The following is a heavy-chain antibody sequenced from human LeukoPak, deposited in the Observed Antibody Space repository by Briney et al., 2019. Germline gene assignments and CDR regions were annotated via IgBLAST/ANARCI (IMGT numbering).Heavy chain of an antibody. Sequence: AGGSLRLSCAASGFTFSSYSMNWVRQAPGKGLEWVSYISSSSSTIYHADSVKGRFTISRDNAKNSLYLQMNSLRAEDTAVYYCARGRQRDYYDSSGFIGHFDYWGQGTLVTVSS. CDR1: GFTFSSYS. V-gene: IGHV3-48*01. J-gene: IGHJ4*02. D-gene: IGHD3-22*01. CDR2: ISSSSSTI. CDR3: ARGRQRDYYDSSGFIGHFDY.